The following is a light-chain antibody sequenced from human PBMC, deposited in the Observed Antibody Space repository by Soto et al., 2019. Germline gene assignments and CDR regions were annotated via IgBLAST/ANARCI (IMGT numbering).Light chain of an antibody. V-gene: IGKV3-20*01. Sequence: EIVLTQSPGTLSLSPGERATLSCRASQSVSRNYLAWYQQKHGQAPRLLTYGASTRATGIPDRFSGSGSGTDFTLTISRLEPEDFAVYYCQQYGISPPYTFGQGTKLEI. CDR2: GAS. CDR3: QQYGISPPYT. CDR1: QSVSRNY. J-gene: IGKJ2*01.